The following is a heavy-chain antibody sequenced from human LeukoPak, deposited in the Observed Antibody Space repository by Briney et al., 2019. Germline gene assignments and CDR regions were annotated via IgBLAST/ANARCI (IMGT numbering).Heavy chain of an antibody. CDR3: ARDLSSPGFNYYDSSGYYYDY. J-gene: IGHJ4*02. V-gene: IGHV3-11*04. D-gene: IGHD3-22*01. CDR1: GFTFSDYY. CDR2: ISSSGSNI. Sequence: GGALRLSCAASGFTFSDYYMSWIRQAPGKGLGWVSYISSSGSNIYYADSVKGRFTISRDNAKNSLYLQMNSLRAEDTAVYYCARDLSSPGFNYYDSSGYYYDYWGQGTLVTVSS.